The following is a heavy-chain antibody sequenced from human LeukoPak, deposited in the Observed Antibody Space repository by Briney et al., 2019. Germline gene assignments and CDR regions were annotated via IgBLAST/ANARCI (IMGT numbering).Heavy chain of an antibody. Sequence: ASVKVSCKASGYTFTINYIHWVRQAPGQGLEWMGMIYPSDGSTSYAQKFQGRVTVTRDTSTSTVHMELSGLRSEDTAVYYCSRDQEGFDYWSQGTLVTVSS. J-gene: IGHJ4*02. CDR2: IYPSDGST. CDR1: GYTFTINY. V-gene: IGHV1-46*01. CDR3: SRDQEGFDY.